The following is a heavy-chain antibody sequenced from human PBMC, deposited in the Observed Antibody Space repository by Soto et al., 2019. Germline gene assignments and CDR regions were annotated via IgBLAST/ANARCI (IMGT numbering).Heavy chain of an antibody. J-gene: IGHJ5*02. CDR2: IYYSGST. D-gene: IGHD3-22*01. V-gene: IGHV4-31*03. CDR3: ARGEPTYYYDSSGYPTCADWFDP. CDR1: GGSISSGGYY. Sequence: SETLSLTCTVSGGSISSGGYYWSWIRQHPGKGLEWIGYIYYSGSTYYNPSLKSRVTISVDTSKNQFSLKLSSVTAADTAVYYCARGEPTYYYDSSGYPTCADWFDPWGQGTLVTVSS.